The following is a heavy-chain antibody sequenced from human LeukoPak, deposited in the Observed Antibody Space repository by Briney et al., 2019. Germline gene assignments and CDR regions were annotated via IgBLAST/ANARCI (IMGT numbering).Heavy chain of an antibody. CDR3: ARDSGEDYFDY. V-gene: IGHV1-2*06. CDR2: INPNSGGT. CDR1: GYTFTGYY. Sequence: GASVKVSCKASGYTFTGYYMHWVRQAPGQGLEWMGRINPNSGGTNYAQKFQGRVTMTRDTSISTAYMELSSLRSEDTAVYYCARDSGEDYFDYWGQGTLVTVSS. J-gene: IGHJ4*02.